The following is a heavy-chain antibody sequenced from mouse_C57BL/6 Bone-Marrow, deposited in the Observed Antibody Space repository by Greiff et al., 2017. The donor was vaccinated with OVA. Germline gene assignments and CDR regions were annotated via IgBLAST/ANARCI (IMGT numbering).Heavy chain of an antibody. D-gene: IGHD2-4*01. CDR1: GYTFTSYW. Sequence: LQQPGAELVKPGASVKMSCKASGYTFTSYWITWVKQRPGQGLEWIGDIYPGSGSTNYNEKFKSKATLTVDTSSSTAYMQLSSLTSEDSAVYYCARYDYDHYYAMDYWGQGTSVTVSS. CDR3: ARYDYDHYYAMDY. V-gene: IGHV1-55*01. CDR2: IYPGSGST. J-gene: IGHJ4*01.